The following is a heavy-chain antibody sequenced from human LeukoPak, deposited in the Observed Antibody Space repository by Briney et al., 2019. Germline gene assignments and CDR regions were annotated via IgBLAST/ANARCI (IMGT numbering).Heavy chain of an antibody. D-gene: IGHD1-7*01. Sequence: SETLSLTCTVSGGSISSSSYYWGWTRQRPGKGLGRIGSIYYSGSTYYNPPLKSRVTISVDPSKNQFSLKLSSVTAADTAVYYCARVDWNYGENDYRGQGTLVSDSS. J-gene: IGHJ4*02. CDR3: ARVDWNYGENDY. CDR2: IYYSGST. V-gene: IGHV4-39*07. CDR1: GGSISSSSYY.